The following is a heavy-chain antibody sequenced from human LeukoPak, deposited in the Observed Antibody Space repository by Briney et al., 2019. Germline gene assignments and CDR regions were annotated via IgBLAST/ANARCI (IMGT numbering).Heavy chain of an antibody. D-gene: IGHD1-14*01. CDR2: ISGSGGTI. Sequence: PGGSLRLSCAASGFTFSDYYMNWIRQAPGKGLEWISYISGSGGTICYADSVKGRFTISRDNGRNSLYLQMNSLRAEDTAVYYCARDPVHFGTFFDYWGQGTLVTVSS. CDR3: ARDPVHFGTFFDY. V-gene: IGHV3-11*01. J-gene: IGHJ4*02. CDR1: GFTFSDYY.